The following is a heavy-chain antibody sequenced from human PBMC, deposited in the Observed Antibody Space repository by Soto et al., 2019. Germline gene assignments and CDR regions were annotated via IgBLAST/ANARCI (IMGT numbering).Heavy chain of an antibody. CDR2: IDYSGST. Sequence: QVELQESGPGLVKPSETLSLTCTVSGGSISSYYWSWIRQPPGKGLEWIGYIDYSGSTNYNPSLKSRVTISVDTSKNQLSLKLSSVTAADTAVYYCARYSFRSGWWDYFHYWGQGTLVTVSS. D-gene: IGHD6-19*01. V-gene: IGHV4-59*01. J-gene: IGHJ4*02. CDR1: GGSISSYY. CDR3: ARYSFRSGWWDYFHY.